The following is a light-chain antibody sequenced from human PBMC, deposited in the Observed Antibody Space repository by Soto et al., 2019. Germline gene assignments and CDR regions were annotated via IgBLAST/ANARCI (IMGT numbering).Light chain of an antibody. CDR3: QHYNSYSEA. V-gene: IGKV1-5*03. CDR2: KAS. J-gene: IGKJ1*01. CDR1: QGISSW. Sequence: IRMTQSPSSLSASTGDRVTITCGASQGISSWLAWYQQKPGKAPKLLIYKASTLKSGVPSRFSGSGSGTEFTLTISSLQPDDFATYYCQHYNSYSEAFGQGTKVDIK.